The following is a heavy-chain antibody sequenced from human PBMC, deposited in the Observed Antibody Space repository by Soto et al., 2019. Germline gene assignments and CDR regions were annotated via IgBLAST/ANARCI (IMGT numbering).Heavy chain of an antibody. V-gene: IGHV1-69*13. Sequence: ASVKVSCKASGGTFSSYAISWVRRAPGQGLEWMGGIIPIFGTANYAQKFQGRVTITADESTSTAYMELSSLRSEDTAVYYCARSYAVTMDYYYYGMDVWGQGTTVTVSS. CDR1: GGTFSSYA. CDR3: ARSYAVTMDYYYYGMDV. CDR2: IIPIFGTA. J-gene: IGHJ6*02. D-gene: IGHD4-17*01.